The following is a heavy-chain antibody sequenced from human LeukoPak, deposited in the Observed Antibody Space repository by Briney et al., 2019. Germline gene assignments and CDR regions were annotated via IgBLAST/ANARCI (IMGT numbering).Heavy chain of an antibody. CDR1: GPTFINYW. CDR3: VRAIAAAECY. D-gene: IGHD6-13*01. J-gene: IGHJ4*02. CDR2: IKQDGSAK. V-gene: IGHV3-7*03. Sequence: GGSLRLSCAASGPTFINYWMTAVRQAPGKGLEWVANIKQDGSAKYYVDSVKGRFTISRDNGKNSLYLQMNSLRVEDTAVYYCVRAIAAAECYWGQGTLVTVSS.